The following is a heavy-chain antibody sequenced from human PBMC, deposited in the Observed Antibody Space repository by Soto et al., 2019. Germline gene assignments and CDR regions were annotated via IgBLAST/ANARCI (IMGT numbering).Heavy chain of an antibody. D-gene: IGHD5-12*01. CDR2: IIPIFGTA. CDR3: VSGRARWLRIDYFDY. CDR1: GGTFSSYA. Sequence: QVQLVKSGAEVKKPGSSVKVSCKASGGTFSSYAISWVLQAPGHGLAWMGGIIPIFGTANYAQKFQGRGTITADKSTSTAYMELSSLRSADTAVYYCVSGRARWLRIDYFDYWGQGTLVTVSS. V-gene: IGHV1-69*06. J-gene: IGHJ4*02.